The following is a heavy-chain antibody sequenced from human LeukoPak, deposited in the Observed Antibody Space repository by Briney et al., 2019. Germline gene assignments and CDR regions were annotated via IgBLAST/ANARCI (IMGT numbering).Heavy chain of an antibody. J-gene: IGHJ4*02. Sequence: GGSLRLSCAASGFTFSSYAMHWVRQAPGKGLEYVSAISSNGGSTYYANSVKGRFTISRDNSKNTLHLRMGSLRAEDMAVYYCARERMERDGYNYLDYWGQGTLVTVSS. V-gene: IGHV3-64*01. CDR1: GFTFSSYA. D-gene: IGHD5-24*01. CDR3: ARERMERDGYNYLDY. CDR2: ISSNGGST.